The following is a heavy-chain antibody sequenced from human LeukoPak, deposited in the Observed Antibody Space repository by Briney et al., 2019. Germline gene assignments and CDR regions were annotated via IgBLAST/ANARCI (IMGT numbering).Heavy chain of an antibody. J-gene: IGHJ6*03. CDR2: IYSGGST. Sequence: GGSLRLSCAASGFTVSSNYMSWVRQAPGKGLEWVSVIYSGGSTYYADSVKGRFTISRDNSKNTLYLQMNSLRAEDTAVYYCARAHNDFWSGHYMDVRGKGTTVTVSS. V-gene: IGHV3-66*02. CDR3: ARAHNDFWSGHYMDV. CDR1: GFTVSSNY. D-gene: IGHD3-3*01.